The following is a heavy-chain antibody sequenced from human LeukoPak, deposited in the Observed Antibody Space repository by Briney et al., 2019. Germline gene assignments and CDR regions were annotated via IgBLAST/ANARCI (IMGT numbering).Heavy chain of an antibody. V-gene: IGHV4-39*01. J-gene: IGHJ6*03. CDR3: VGQTNYYYYMDV. CDR2: IYYSGST. CDR1: GGSISSSSYY. Sequence: PSETLSLTCTVSGGSISSSSYYWGWIRQPPGKGLVWIGSIYYSGSTYYSPSLKSRVTISVDTSTNQFSLKLSSVTAADTAVYYCVGQTNYYYYMDVWGKGTTVTVSS.